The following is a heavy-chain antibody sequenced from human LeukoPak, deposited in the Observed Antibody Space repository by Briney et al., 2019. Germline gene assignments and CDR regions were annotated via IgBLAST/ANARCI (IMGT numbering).Heavy chain of an antibody. CDR1: GGSFSSYY. D-gene: IGHD4-23*01. CDR3: ARELRWGNSIDY. V-gene: IGHV4-59*01. J-gene: IGHJ4*02. Sequence: SETLSLTCTISGGSFSSYYWSWIRQPPGKGLEWIGYIYYSGTTNYNPSLRSRVTISIDTSKNQFSLKLSSVTAADTAVYYCARELRWGNSIDYWGQGTLVTVSS. CDR2: IYYSGTT.